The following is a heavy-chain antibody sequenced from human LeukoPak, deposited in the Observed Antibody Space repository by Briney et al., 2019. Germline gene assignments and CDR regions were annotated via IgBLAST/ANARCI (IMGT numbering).Heavy chain of an antibody. Sequence: SQTLSLTCTVSGGSISSYYWSWIRQLAGKGQEWIGRIYTSGSTNYNPSLKSRVTMSVDTSKNQFSLKLSSVTAADTAVYYCARDRSYSGSLREFDYWGQGTLVTVSS. J-gene: IGHJ4*02. V-gene: IGHV4-4*07. CDR3: ARDRSYSGSLREFDY. CDR1: GGSISSYY. D-gene: IGHD1-26*01. CDR2: IYTSGST.